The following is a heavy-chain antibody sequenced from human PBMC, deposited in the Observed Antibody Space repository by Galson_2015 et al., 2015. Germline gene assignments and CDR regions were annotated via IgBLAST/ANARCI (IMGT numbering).Heavy chain of an antibody. D-gene: IGHD5/OR15-5a*01. CDR3: ARDFSAINALDM. CDR2: INRDGRST. Sequence: SLRLSCAASGFTFSTYWMHWVRQAPGKGLVWVSRINRDGRSTSYADSVKGRFTISRDNGMNTLYLQMNNLRAEDTAVYYCARDFSAINALDMWGPGTVVAAAS. V-gene: IGHV3-74*01. CDR1: GFTFSTYW. J-gene: IGHJ3*02.